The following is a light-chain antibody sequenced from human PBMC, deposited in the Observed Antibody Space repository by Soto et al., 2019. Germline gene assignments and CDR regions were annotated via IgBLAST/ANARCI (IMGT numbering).Light chain of an antibody. CDR1: SGHSSNA. CDR2: VNSEGSH. Sequence: QSVLTQSPSASASLGASVKLTCTLSSGHSSNAIAWHQQQPEKGPRYLMRVNSEGSHIKGDGIPDRFSGSSSGAERYLTISSLQSEDEADYYCQTWGTGIQVVFGGGTKLTVL. CDR3: QTWGTGIQVV. J-gene: IGLJ2*01. V-gene: IGLV4-69*01.